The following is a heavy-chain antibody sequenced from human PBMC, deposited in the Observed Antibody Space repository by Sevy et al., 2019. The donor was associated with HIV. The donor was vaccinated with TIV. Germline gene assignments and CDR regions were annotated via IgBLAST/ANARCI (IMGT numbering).Heavy chain of an antibody. V-gene: IGHV4-59*01. J-gene: IGHJ4*02. Sequence: SETLSLTCTVSGGSISSYYWSWIRQPPGKGLEWLGYIYYSGSTNYNPSLKSPVTISVDTSKNQCSLKLSSVTAADTALYYYARDLGAYCSGGSCSLDYWGQGTLVTVSS. CDR1: GGSISSYY. CDR2: IYYSGST. D-gene: IGHD2-15*01. CDR3: ARDLGAYCSGGSCSLDY.